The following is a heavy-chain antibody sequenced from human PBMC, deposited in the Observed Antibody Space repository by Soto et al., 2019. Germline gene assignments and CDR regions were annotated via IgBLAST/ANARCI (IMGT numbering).Heavy chain of an antibody. CDR2: IKSDGSST. CDR3: ARSDWFDP. CDR1: GFTFSTYW. J-gene: IGHJ5*02. Sequence: GGSLRLSCAASGFTFSTYWMHWVRQAPGKGLVWVSRIKSDGSSTSYADSVKGRFTISRDNAKNTLYLQMNSLRVEDTAVYYCARSDWFDPWGQGTLVTVSS. V-gene: IGHV3-74*01.